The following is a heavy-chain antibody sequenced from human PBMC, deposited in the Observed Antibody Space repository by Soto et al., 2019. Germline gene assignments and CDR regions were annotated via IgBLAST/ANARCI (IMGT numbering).Heavy chain of an antibody. Sequence: ASVKVSCKASGGTFSSYAISWVRQAPGQGLEWMGGIIPIFGTANYAQKFQGRVTITADESTSTAYMELSSLRSEDTAVYYCARGVGYKSALLEFDYWGQGTLVTVSS. CDR3: ARGVGYKSALLEFDY. D-gene: IGHD1-26*01. CDR1: GGTFSSYA. CDR2: IIPIFGTA. V-gene: IGHV1-69*13. J-gene: IGHJ4*02.